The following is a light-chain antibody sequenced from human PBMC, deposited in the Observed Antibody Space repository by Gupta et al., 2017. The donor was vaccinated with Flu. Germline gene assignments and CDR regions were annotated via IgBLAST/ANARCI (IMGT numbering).Light chain of an antibody. Sequence: EIVMTQSPATLSVSEGERATLSCRASQSVSSNLAWYQQKPGQAPRLLIYGASTRATGIPARFSGRGSGTEFTLTIRRLQSEDFAVYYCQQYNNWPPTFGGGTKVEIK. J-gene: IGKJ4*01. CDR1: QSVSSN. CDR2: GAS. V-gene: IGKV3-15*01. CDR3: QQYNNWPPT.